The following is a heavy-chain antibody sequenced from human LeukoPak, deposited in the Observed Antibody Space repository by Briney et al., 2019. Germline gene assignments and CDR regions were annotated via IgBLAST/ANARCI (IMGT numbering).Heavy chain of an antibody. D-gene: IGHD2-21*02. CDR3: ARGSTSTAPGWVY. CDR2: VSGNGDTK. CDR1: TFNFTDYA. V-gene: IGHV3-23*01. Sequence: QTGGSLRLSCAVSTFNFTDYAMSWARQDPGKGTEWLSAVSGNGDTKDYVDSVKGRFTISRDNSRNTVHLQIDNLRTEDTAVYYCARGSTSTAPGWVYWGHGTPVTVSS. J-gene: IGHJ4*01.